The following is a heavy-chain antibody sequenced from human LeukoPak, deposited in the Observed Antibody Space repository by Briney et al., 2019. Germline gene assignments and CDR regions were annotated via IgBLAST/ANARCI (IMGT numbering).Heavy chain of an antibody. CDR2: IYHSGST. CDR1: GYSISSGYY. V-gene: IGHV4-38-2*01. Sequence: PSETLSLTCAVSGYSISSGYYWGWIRQPPGKGLEWIGSIYHSGSTYYNPSLKSRVTISVDTSKNQFSLKLSSVTAADTAVYYCARVEYFDWFTGPDWGQGTLVTVSS. CDR3: ARVEYFDWFTGPD. D-gene: IGHD3-9*01. J-gene: IGHJ4*02.